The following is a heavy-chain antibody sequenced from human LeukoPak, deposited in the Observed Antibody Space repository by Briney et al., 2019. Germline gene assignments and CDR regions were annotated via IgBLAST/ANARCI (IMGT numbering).Heavy chain of an antibody. D-gene: IGHD6-19*01. CDR2: IYTSGST. Sequence: PSETLSLTCTVSGGSISSYYWSWIRQPAGKGLEWIGRIYTSGSTNYNPSLKSRVTMSVDTSKNQFSLKLSSVTAADTAVYYCARGPAVAEARGLYYFDYWGQGTLVTVSS. CDR3: ARGPAVAEARGLYYFDY. J-gene: IGHJ4*02. V-gene: IGHV4-4*07. CDR1: GGSISSYY.